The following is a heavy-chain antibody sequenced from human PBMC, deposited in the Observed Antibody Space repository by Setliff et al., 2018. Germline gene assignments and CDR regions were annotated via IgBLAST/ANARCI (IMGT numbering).Heavy chain of an antibody. D-gene: IGHD5-18*01. CDR1: GGSISSSSYY. CDR3: ARERDGYSATPHWAY. V-gene: IGHV3-11*01. J-gene: IGHJ4*02. Sequence: LSLTCTVSGGSISSSSYYWGWIRQPPGKGLEWVSYIGESGNNIHYADSVKGRFTISRDNAKNSLYLQMNSLRAEDTALYYCARERDGYSATPHWAYWGQGTLVTVSS. CDR2: IGESGNNI.